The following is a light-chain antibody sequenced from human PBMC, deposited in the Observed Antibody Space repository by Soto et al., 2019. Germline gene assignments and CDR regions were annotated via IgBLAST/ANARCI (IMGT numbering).Light chain of an antibody. CDR1: PSVISNF. Sequence: PGERATLSCRASPSVISNFLAWYQQKPGQAPRLLIYGASNRATGIPDKFNGSGSGTDFTLTISRLEPEDFAMYYCQQYGSSPRTFGQGTKVDIK. V-gene: IGKV3-20*01. J-gene: IGKJ1*01. CDR3: QQYGSSPRT. CDR2: GAS.